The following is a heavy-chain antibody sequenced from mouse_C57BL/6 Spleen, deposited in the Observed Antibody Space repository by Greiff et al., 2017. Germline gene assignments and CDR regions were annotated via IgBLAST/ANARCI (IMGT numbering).Heavy chain of an antibody. Sequence: VQLQQPGAELVRPGSSVKLSCKASGYTFTSYWMHWVKQRPIQGLEWIGSIDPSDSETHYNQKFKDKATLTVDKSSSTAYMQLSSLTSEDSAVYIGARSHDYDAWFAYWGQRALVTFSA. D-gene: IGHD2-4*01. J-gene: IGHJ3*01. CDR1: GYTFTSYW. CDR2: IDPSDSET. CDR3: ARSHDYDAWFAY. V-gene: IGHV1-52*01.